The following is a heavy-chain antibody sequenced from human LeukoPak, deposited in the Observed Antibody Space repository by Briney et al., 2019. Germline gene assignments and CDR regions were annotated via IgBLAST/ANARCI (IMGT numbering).Heavy chain of an antibody. J-gene: IGHJ4*02. CDR2: FDPEDGET. V-gene: IGHV1-24*01. D-gene: IGHD1-26*01. Sequence: ASVKVSCKASGYTFTSYYMHWVRQAPGKGLEWMGGFDPEDGETIYAQKFQGRVTMTEDTSTDTAYMELSSLRSEDTAVYYCATERGSYLREPGYWGQGTLVTVSS. CDR1: GYTFTSYY. CDR3: ATERGSYLREPGY.